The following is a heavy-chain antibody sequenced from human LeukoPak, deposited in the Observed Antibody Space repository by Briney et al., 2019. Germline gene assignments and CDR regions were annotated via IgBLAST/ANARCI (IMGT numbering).Heavy chain of an antibody. CDR1: GGSISSYY. J-gene: IGHJ4*02. CDR2: IYYSGST. D-gene: IGHD2-2*01. V-gene: IGHV4-59*01. CDR3: ARFWHRPAAFDY. Sequence: SETLSLTCTVSGGSISSYYWSWIRQPPGKGLEWIGYIYYSGSTNYNPSLKSRVTISVDTSKNQFSLKLSSVTAADTAVYYCARFWHRPAAFDYWGQGTLVTVSS.